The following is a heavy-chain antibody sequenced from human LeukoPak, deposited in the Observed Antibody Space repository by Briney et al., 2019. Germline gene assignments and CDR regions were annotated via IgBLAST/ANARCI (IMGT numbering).Heavy chain of an antibody. V-gene: IGHV3-33*06. CDR2: IGHDGSHK. CDR3: AKASSACPSCLNF. Sequence: GGPLRLSCAASGFTFSNYGMYWVRQAPGKGLEWVAVIGHDGSHKYYADSVKGRFTISRDNSNNTLFLQLSSLRVEDTAIFYCAKASSACPSCLNFWGQGALVTVSS. J-gene: IGHJ4*02. D-gene: IGHD3-22*01. CDR1: GFTFSNYG.